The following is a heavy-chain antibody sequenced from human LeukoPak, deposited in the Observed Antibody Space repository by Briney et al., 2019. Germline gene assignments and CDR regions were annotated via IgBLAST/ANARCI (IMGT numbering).Heavy chain of an antibody. V-gene: IGHV4-34*01. CDR1: GGSFSGYY. CDR3: ARGSPSQYCSGGSCYGAFDI. J-gene: IGHJ3*02. D-gene: IGHD2-15*01. CDR2: IYHSGST. Sequence: SETLSLTCAVYGGSFSGYYWSWIRQPPGKGLEWIGEIYHSGSTNYYPSLKSRVTISVDKSKNHFSLKLSSVTAADTSVYYCARGSPSQYCSGGSCYGAFDIWGQGTMVIVSS.